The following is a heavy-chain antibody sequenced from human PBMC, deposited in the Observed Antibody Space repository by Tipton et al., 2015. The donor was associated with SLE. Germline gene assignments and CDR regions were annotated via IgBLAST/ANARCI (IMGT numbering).Heavy chain of an antibody. Sequence: QSGPEVKKPGASVKVSCRASGYTFTSYGISWVRQAPGQGLEWMGWITPYNANTNYAQKLQGRVTMTTGTSTSTAYMELGSLRSDDTAVYYCARSCSSTSCPPGDAFDIWGQGTMVTVSS. CDR2: ITPYNANT. J-gene: IGHJ3*02. CDR3: ARSCSSTSCPPGDAFDI. CDR1: GYTFTSYG. V-gene: IGHV1-18*01. D-gene: IGHD2-2*01.